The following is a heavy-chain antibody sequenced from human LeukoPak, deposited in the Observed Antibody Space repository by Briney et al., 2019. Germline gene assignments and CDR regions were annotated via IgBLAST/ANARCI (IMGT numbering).Heavy chain of an antibody. J-gene: IGHJ5*02. CDR2: IYYSGST. CDR1: GGSISPYY. Sequence: SETLSLTCTVSGGSISPYYWSWIRQPPGKGLEWIGYIYYSGSTNYNPSLKSRVTISVDTSKNQLSLNLRSVTAADTAVYCCARGSRSWFDPWGQGTLVTVSS. CDR3: ARGSRSWFDP. V-gene: IGHV4-59*01.